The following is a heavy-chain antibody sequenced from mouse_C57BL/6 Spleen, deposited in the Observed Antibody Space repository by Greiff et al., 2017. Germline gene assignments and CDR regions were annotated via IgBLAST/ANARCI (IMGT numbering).Heavy chain of an antibody. CDR2: ITPNYGTT. CDR1: GYSFTDYN. V-gene: IGHV1-39*01. Sequence: EVKVVESGPQLVKPGASVKISCKASGYSFTDYNMNWVKQSNGKSLEWIGVITPNYGTTSYNQKFKGKATLTVDQSSSTAYMQLNSLTSEDSAVYYCARGGRSLGGSSYFDYWGQGTTLTVSS. CDR3: ARGGRSLGGSSYFDY. J-gene: IGHJ2*01. D-gene: IGHD1-1*01.